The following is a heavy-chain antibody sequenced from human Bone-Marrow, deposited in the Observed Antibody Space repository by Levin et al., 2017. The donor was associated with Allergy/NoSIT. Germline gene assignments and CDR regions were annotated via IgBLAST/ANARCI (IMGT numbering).Heavy chain of an antibody. CDR1: GFTISSNY. CDR2: IYSGGST. Sequence: GGSLRLSCAASGFTISSNYMSWVRQAPGKGLEWVSVIYSGGSTYYADSVKGRFTISRDNSKNTLYLQMNSLRAEDTAVYYCARDLEMATSSYWYFDLWGRGTLVTVSS. V-gene: IGHV3-53*01. CDR3: ARDLEMATSSYWYFDL. D-gene: IGHD5-24*01. J-gene: IGHJ2*01.